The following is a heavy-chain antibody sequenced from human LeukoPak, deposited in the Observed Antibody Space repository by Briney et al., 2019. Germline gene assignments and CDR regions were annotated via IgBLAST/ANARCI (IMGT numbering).Heavy chain of an antibody. D-gene: IGHD5-24*01. CDR3: ARAYRRDDYNSFDY. Sequence: PSQTLSLTCSVSGDSISSGSDYWSWLRQPAGTGLEWIGRIYSSGFTNYNPSLKSRVTISIDTSKNQFSLKLSSVTAADTAVYYCARAYRRDDYNSFDYWGQGALVTVSS. CDR1: GDSISSGSDY. CDR2: IYSSGFT. J-gene: IGHJ4*02. V-gene: IGHV4-61*02.